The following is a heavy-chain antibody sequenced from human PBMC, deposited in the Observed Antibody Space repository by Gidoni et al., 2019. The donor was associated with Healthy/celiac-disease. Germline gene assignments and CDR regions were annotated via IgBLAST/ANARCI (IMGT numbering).Heavy chain of an antibody. Sequence: QVQLVQSVAEVKKPAASVKVSCKASVYTFTSYDINWVRQATGQGLEWMGWMNPNSGNTGYAQKFQGRVTMTRNTSISTAYMELSSLRSEDTAVYYCARRGRNARALGYWGQGTLVTVSS. J-gene: IGHJ4*02. V-gene: IGHV1-8*01. CDR2: MNPNSGNT. CDR1: VYTFTSYD. D-gene: IGHD1-1*01. CDR3: ARRGRNARALGY.